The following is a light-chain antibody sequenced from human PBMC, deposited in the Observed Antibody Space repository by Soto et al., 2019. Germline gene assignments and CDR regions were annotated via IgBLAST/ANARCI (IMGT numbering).Light chain of an antibody. CDR1: SSNIGAGYD. Sequence: QSVLTRPPSVSGAPGQRVTISCTGSSSNIGAGYDVHWYQQLPGTAPKLLIYGNSNRPSGVPDRFSGSKSGTSDSLAITGLKAEDKADHHCQSYDSSLSGSVFGRGTKLTVL. CDR3: QSYDSSLSGSV. V-gene: IGLV1-40*01. CDR2: GNS. J-gene: IGLJ2*01.